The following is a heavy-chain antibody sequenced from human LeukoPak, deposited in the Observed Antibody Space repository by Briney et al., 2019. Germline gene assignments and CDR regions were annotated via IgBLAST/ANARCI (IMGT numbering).Heavy chain of an antibody. D-gene: IGHD6-6*01. CDR2: INHYGRT. CDR1: GESFSTYH. J-gene: IGHJ6*03. Sequence: SETLSLTCAVYGESFSTYHWTWIRQSPGKGLEWIGEINHYGRTNYNPSLKSRVTISADTSKNQFSLRLNSVTAADTSVYYCARGVRQLDLKYYYYYFYMDVWGKRTTVTVSS. V-gene: IGHV4-34*01. CDR3: ARGVRQLDLKYYYYYFYMDV.